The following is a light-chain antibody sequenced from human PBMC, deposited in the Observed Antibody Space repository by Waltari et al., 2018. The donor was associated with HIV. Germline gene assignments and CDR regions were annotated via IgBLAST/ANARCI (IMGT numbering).Light chain of an antibody. CDR2: RNI. V-gene: IGLV1-47*01. CDR1: RSDIGTNY. Sequence: QSVLTQPPSTSGTPGQTVTNSCSGTRSDIGTNYVYWYQKVPGTAPKLLIYRNIQRPSGVPARFSGSKSGTSASLAISGLRSEDEAHYHCASWDDSLGGRWVFGGGTKLTVL. J-gene: IGLJ3*02. CDR3: ASWDDSLGGRWV.